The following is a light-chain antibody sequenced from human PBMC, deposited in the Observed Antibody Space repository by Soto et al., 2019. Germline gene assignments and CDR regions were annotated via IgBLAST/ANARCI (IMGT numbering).Light chain of an antibody. Sequence: ETVMTQSPAALSVSPGERATVSCRASQSIGSNLAWYQQRPGQAPRLVIHSASTRATGIPDRFSGSGSGTDFPLTISSLQSEDFAVYYCQQYHDWPPVSFGGGTKLQVK. V-gene: IGKV3-15*01. J-gene: IGKJ4*01. CDR3: QQYHDWPPVS. CDR1: QSIGSN. CDR2: SAS.